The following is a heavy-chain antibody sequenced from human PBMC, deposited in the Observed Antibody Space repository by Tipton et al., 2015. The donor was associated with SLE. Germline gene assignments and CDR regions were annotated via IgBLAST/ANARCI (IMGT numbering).Heavy chain of an antibody. CDR2: IYSGGST. J-gene: IGHJ4*02. CDR1: GFTFSSYA. CDR3: ARGKGDSSSWSN. Sequence: SLRLSCAASGFTFSSYAMSWVRQAPGKGLEWVSVIYSGGSTYYADSVKGRFTISRDNSKNTLYLQMNSLRIEDTAVYYCARGKGDSSSWSNWGQGTLVTVSS. V-gene: IGHV3-23*03. D-gene: IGHD6-13*01.